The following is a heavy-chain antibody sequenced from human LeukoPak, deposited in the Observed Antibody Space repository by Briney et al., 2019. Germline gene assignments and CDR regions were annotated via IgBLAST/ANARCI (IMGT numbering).Heavy chain of an antibody. V-gene: IGHV4-34*01. J-gene: IGHJ6*03. CDR1: GGSFSGYY. CDR3: ARDRVVPAAHYYYYYYMDV. Sequence: PSETLSLTCAVYGGSFSGYYWSWIRQPPGKGLEWIGEINHSGSTNYNPSLKSRVTISVDTSTNQFSLKLSSVTAADTAVYYCARDRVVPAAHYYYYYYMDVWGKGTTVTVSS. D-gene: IGHD2-2*01. CDR2: INHSGST.